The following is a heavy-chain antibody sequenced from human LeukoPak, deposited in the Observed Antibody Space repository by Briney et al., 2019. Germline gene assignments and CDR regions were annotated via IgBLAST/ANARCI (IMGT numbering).Heavy chain of an antibody. J-gene: IGHJ6*02. Sequence: GGSLRLSCSASGFTFSSYAMHWVRQAPGKGLEYVSAISSNGGSTYYADSVKGRFTISRDNSKNTLYLQMSSLRAEDTAVYYCVKDLGSLIRDIVVVVAATSYGMDVWGQGTTVTVSS. V-gene: IGHV3-64D*06. CDR3: VKDLGSLIRDIVVVVAATSYGMDV. CDR1: GFTFSSYA. CDR2: ISSNGGST. D-gene: IGHD2-15*01.